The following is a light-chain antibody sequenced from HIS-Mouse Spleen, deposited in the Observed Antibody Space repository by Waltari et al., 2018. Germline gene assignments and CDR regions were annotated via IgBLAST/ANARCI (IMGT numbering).Light chain of an antibody. CDR2: EDS. V-gene: IGLV3-10*01. J-gene: IGLJ2*01. Sequence: SYELTQPPSVSVSPGQTARITCLGDALPTKYAYWYQQKPGQAPVLVIYEDSKRPSGIPERFSGSSSGTMATLTISGAQVEDEADYYCYSTDSSGNHRVFGGGTKLTVL. CDR1: ALPTKY. CDR3: YSTDSSGNHRV.